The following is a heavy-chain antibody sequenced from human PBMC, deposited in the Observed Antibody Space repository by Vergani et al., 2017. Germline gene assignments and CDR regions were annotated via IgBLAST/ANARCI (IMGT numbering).Heavy chain of an antibody. J-gene: IGHJ4*02. CDR3: ARGIGYCSGGSCSLYYFDY. V-gene: IGHV1-18*04. D-gene: IGHD2-15*01. CDR2: ISAYNGNT. CDR1: GYTFTSYG. Sequence: QVQLVQSGAEVKKPGASVKVSCKASGYTFTSYGISWVRQAPGQGLEWMGWISAYNGNTNYAPKLQGRVTMTTDTSTSTAYMELRSLRSDDTAVYYCARGIGYCSGGSCSLYYFDYWGQGTLVTVSS.